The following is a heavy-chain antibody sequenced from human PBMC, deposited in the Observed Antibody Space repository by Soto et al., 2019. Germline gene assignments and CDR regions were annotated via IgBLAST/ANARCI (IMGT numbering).Heavy chain of an antibody. CDR3: AKALRIAAAGTYYYYGMDV. V-gene: IGHV3-23*01. CDR2: ISGSGGST. CDR1: GFTFSSYA. Sequence: GSLRLSCAASGFTFSSYAMSWVRQAPGKGLEWVSAISGSGGSTYYADSVKGRFTISRDNSKNTLYLQMNSLRAEDTAVYYCAKALRIAAAGTYYYYGMDVWGQGTTVTVSS. J-gene: IGHJ6*02. D-gene: IGHD6-13*01.